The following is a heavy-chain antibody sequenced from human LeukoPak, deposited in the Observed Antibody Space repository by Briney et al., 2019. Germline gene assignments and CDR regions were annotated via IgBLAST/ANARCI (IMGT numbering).Heavy chain of an antibody. J-gene: IGHJ4*02. CDR1: GGSFSGYY. CDR2: INHSGST. CDR3: ARVLGYCSSTSCYTDFDY. D-gene: IGHD2-2*02. Sequence: TSETLSLTCAVYGGSFSGYYWSWIRQPPGKGLEWIGEINHSGSTNYNPSLKSRVTISVDTSKNQFSLKLSSVTAADTAVYYCARVLGYCSSTSCYTDFDYWGQGTLVTVSS. V-gene: IGHV4-34*01.